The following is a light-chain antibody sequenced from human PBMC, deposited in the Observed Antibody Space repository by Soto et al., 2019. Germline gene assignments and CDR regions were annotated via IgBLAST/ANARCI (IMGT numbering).Light chain of an antibody. CDR2: DAS. Sequence: DIQMTQSPSSLSASVGDRVTISCQASQDISNFLNWYQQKPGEAPKVLIYDASNLKTGVPSRFSGSGSGTDFTFTISSLQPEDIATYYCQQYDNVPRTFGQGTKVEIK. V-gene: IGKV1-33*01. CDR1: QDISNF. CDR3: QQYDNVPRT. J-gene: IGKJ2*01.